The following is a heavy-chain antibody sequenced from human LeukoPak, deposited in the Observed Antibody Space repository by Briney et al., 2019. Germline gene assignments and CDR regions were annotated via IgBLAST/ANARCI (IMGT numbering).Heavy chain of an antibody. V-gene: IGHV3-30*03. Sequence: PGGSLRLSCAASGFTFSSYGMHWVRQAPGKGLEWVAVISYDGSNKYYADSVKGRFTISRDNAKNSLYLQMNSLRAEDTAVYYCAREWGWELLWGYYYYMDVWGKGTTVTVSS. CDR1: GFTFSSYG. J-gene: IGHJ6*03. CDR3: AREWGWELLWGYYYYMDV. CDR2: ISYDGSNK. D-gene: IGHD1-26*01.